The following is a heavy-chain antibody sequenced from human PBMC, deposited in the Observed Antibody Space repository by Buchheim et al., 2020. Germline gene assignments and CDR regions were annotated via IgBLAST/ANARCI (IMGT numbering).Heavy chain of an antibody. CDR1: GGSISSYY. CDR3: ASSTIDYGDSPYYYYGMDV. Sequence: QVQLQESGPGLVKPSETLSLTCTVSGGSISSYYWSWIRQPPGKGLEWIGYIYYSGSTNYNPSLKSRVTISVETSKNQFSLKLSSVTAADTAVYYCASSTIDYGDSPYYYYGMDVWGQGTT. D-gene: IGHD4-17*01. V-gene: IGHV4-59*01. CDR2: IYYSGST. J-gene: IGHJ6*02.